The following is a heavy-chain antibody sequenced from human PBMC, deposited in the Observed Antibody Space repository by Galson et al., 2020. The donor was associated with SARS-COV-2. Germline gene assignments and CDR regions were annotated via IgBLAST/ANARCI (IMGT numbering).Heavy chain of an antibody. Sequence: ASETLSLTCTVSGGSITNSGFYWSWNRPLQGKGLEWIGFIYSSGTTYYNPSLKSRASISLGASKYQFSLTLTSLTAADTAVYFCARGGYSSFPLDFWGQGTLVTVSS. V-gene: IGHV4-31*03. D-gene: IGHD3-22*01. CDR2: IYSSGTT. J-gene: IGHJ4*02. CDR3: ARGGYSSFPLDF. CDR1: GGSITNSGFY.